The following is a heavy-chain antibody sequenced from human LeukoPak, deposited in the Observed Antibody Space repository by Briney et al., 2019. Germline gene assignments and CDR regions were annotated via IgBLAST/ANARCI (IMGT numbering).Heavy chain of an antibody. J-gene: IGHJ6*03. CDR1: GGSISSYY. D-gene: IGHD3-3*01. CDR3: ARNRMAKWMYDFWSGYPDYYSYYMDV. CDR2: IYYSGST. Sequence: PSETLSLTCTVSGGSISSYYWSSIRQPPGKGLEWIGYIYYSGSTNYNPSLKSPATISVDTSKTQLSLKLSSVTAADTAVYYCARNRMAKWMYDFWSGYPDYYSYYMDVWGKGTTVTVSS. V-gene: IGHV4-59*01.